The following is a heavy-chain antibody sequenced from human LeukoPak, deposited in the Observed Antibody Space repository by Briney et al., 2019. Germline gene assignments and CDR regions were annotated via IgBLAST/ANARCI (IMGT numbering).Heavy chain of an antibody. CDR2: VNNKGTET. D-gene: IGHD3/OR15-3a*01. J-gene: IGHJ3*02. Sequence: GRSLRLSCAASGFIFSSYGMHWVRQAPGKGLVWVSRVNNKGTETVYADSVKGRFTISRDNAKNTLYLQMNSLRAEDTAIYYCARGSFGPDIWGQGTMVTVSS. CDR3: ARGSFGPDI. CDR1: GFIFSSYG. V-gene: IGHV3-74*01.